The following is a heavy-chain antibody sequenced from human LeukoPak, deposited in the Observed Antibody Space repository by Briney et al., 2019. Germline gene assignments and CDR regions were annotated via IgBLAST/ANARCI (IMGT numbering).Heavy chain of an antibody. V-gene: IGHV1-8*01. CDR1: GYTFTSYD. CDR2: MNPNSGNT. J-gene: IGHJ4*02. D-gene: IGHD3-16*01. Sequence: ASVRVSCKASGYTFTSYDINWVRQATGQGLEWMGWMNPNSGNTGYAQKFQGRVTMTRNTSISTAYMELSSLRSEDTAVYYCARGASPTDYDFDYWGQGTLVTVSS. CDR3: ARGASPTDYDFDY.